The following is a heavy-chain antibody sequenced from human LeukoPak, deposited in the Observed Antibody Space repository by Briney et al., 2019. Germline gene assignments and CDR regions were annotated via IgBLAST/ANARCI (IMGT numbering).Heavy chain of an antibody. J-gene: IGHJ4*02. D-gene: IGHD4-11*01. CDR1: GFTFGDYA. Sequence: GGSLRLSCTASGFTFGDYAMSWVRQAPGKGLEWVGFIRSKAYGGTTEYAASVKGRFTISRDDSKSIAYLQMNSLKTEDTAVYYCTRDSQLAVTTSVVDYWGQGTLVTVSS. CDR2: IRSKAYGGTT. V-gene: IGHV3-49*04. CDR3: TRDSQLAVTTSVVDY.